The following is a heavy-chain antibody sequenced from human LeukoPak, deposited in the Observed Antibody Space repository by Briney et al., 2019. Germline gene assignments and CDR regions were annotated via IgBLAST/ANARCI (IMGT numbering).Heavy chain of an antibody. J-gene: IGHJ4*02. CDR2: IYYSGST. CDR1: GGSISSYY. CDR3: ARHDPYGYYFDY. D-gene: IGHD4-17*01. Sequence: SETLSLTCTVSGGSISSYYWSWIRQPPGKGLEWIGYIYYSGSTNYNPSLKSRVTISVDTSKNQFSLKLSSVTAADTAVYYCARHDPYGYYFDYWGQGTLVTVSS. V-gene: IGHV4-59*08.